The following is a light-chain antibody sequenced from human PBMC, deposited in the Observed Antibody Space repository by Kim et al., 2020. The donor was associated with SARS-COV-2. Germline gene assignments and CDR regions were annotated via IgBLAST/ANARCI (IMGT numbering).Light chain of an antibody. CDR1: QSLSSEY. V-gene: IGKV3-20*01. J-gene: IGKJ2*01. Sequence: GERASLSSRARQSLSSEYLAWYQETDGQPTRLLIFGACSRAAGIPDRFSGSGSGTDFNLTISSLKPEDFAVYYCQQYTRSPPAYTFGQGTKLEI. CDR3: QQYTRSPPAYT. CDR2: GAC.